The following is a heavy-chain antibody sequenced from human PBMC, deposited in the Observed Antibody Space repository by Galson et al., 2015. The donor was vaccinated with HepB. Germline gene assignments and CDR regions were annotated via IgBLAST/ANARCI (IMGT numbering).Heavy chain of an antibody. Sequence: LSLTCAVYGGSFSGYYWSWIRQPPGKGLEWIGEINHSGSTNYNPSLKSRVTISVDTSKNQFSLKLSSVTAADTAVYYCASTGRYSSGWYKGHYFDYWGQGTLVTVSS. D-gene: IGHD6-19*01. J-gene: IGHJ4*02. V-gene: IGHV4-34*01. CDR2: INHSGST. CDR3: ASTGRYSSGWYKGHYFDY. CDR1: GGSFSGYY.